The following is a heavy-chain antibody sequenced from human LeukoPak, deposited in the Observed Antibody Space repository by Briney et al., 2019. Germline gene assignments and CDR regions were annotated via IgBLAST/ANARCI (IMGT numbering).Heavy chain of an antibody. J-gene: IGHJ1*01. CDR3: ARDPNGDYIGAFDFQR. D-gene: IGHD4-17*01. V-gene: IGHV3-23*01. Sequence: GGSLRLSCAAPGFTFRNYALTWVRQAPGRGLEWVSSISGAGTYYADSVKGRFSVSRDNYRNRLYLQMSSLRVEDTAVYYCARDPNGDYIGAFDFQRWGQGTLVTVSS. CDR1: GFTFRNYA. CDR2: ISGAGT.